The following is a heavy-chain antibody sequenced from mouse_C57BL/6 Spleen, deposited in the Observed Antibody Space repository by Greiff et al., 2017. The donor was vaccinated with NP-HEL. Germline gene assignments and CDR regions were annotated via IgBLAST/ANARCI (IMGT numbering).Heavy chain of an antibody. CDR1: GYTFTDYE. CDR2: IDPETGGT. CDR3: TRKPRYFDV. V-gene: IGHV1-15*01. Sequence: SGAELVRPGASVTLSCKASGYTFTDYEMHWVKQTPVHGLEWIGAIDPETGGTAYNQKFKGKAIRTADKSSSTAYMELRSLTSEDSAVYYCTRKPRYFDVWGTGTTVTVSS. J-gene: IGHJ1*03.